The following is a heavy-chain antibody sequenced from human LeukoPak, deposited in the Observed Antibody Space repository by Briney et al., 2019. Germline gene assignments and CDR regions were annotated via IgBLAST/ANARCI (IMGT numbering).Heavy chain of an antibody. Sequence: GGSLRLSCAASGFTFSSYAMHWVRQAPGKGLEWVAVISYDGSNKYYADSVKGRFTISRDNSKNTLYLQMNSLRADDTAVYYCAREKVAVAGPDFDYWGQGTLVTVSS. J-gene: IGHJ4*02. CDR3: AREKVAVAGPDFDY. D-gene: IGHD6-19*01. CDR2: ISYDGSNK. CDR1: GFTFSSYA. V-gene: IGHV3-30-3*01.